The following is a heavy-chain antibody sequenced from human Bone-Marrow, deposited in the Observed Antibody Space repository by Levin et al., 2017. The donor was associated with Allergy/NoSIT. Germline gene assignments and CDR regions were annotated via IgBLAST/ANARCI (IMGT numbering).Heavy chain of an antibody. Sequence: NPSETLSLTCAVSGDSISASNWWSWVRQPPGRGLEWIGEIFHNGITNYNPSVKSRVSISIDKSKNLFSLKLRSVTAADTATYYCAREEPSSSWYGAGGPGGGLDNWGQGTLVIVSS. CDR2: IFHNGIT. CDR3: AREEPSSSWYGAGGPGGGLDN. J-gene: IGHJ4*02. CDR1: GDSISASNW. V-gene: IGHV4-4*02. D-gene: IGHD6-19*01.